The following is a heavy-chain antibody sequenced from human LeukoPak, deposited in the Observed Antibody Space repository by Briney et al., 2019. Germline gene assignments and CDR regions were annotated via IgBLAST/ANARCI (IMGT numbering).Heavy chain of an antibody. J-gene: IGHJ5*02. CDR3: ARGWGQGWFDP. V-gene: IGHV4-61*02. CDR2: IYTSGST. Sequence: SETLSLTCTVSGGSISSGGYYWNWIRQPAGKGLEWIGRIYTSGSTNYNPSLKSRVTVSVDTSKNQFSLKLNSVTAADTAVYYCARGWGQGWFDPWGQGTLVTVSS. D-gene: IGHD6-19*01. CDR1: GGSISSGGYY.